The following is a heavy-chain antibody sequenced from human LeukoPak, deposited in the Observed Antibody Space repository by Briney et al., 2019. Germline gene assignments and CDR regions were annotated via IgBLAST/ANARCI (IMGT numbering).Heavy chain of an antibody. CDR2: ISGSGGST. CDR1: GFTFSSYA. Sequence: GGSLRLSCAASGFTFSSYAMSWVRQAPGKGLEWVSAISGSGGSTYYADSVKGRFTIARDNSKNTLYLQMNSLRPEDTAVYYCAKNAAGIVLMIYAPLDSWGQGTLVTVSS. D-gene: IGHD2-8*01. J-gene: IGHJ4*02. V-gene: IGHV3-23*01. CDR3: AKNAAGIVLMIYAPLDS.